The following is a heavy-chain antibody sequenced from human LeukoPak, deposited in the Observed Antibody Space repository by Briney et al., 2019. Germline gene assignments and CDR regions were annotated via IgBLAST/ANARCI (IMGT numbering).Heavy chain of an antibody. D-gene: IGHD3-10*01. Sequence: ASVKVSCKVSGYTLTELSMHWVRQAPGQWLEWMGWISAYNGNTNYAQKLQGRVTMTTDTSTSTAYMELRSLRSDDTAVYYCARDPITMVRGVSDYWGQGTLVTVSS. J-gene: IGHJ4*02. CDR3: ARDPITMVRGVSDY. CDR1: GYTLTELS. CDR2: ISAYNGNT. V-gene: IGHV1-18*01.